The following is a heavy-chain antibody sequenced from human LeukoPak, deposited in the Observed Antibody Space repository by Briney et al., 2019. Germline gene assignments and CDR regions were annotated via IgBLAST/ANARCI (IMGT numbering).Heavy chain of an antibody. Sequence: GGSLRLSCAAPGFTFSSYAMHWVRQAPGKGLEWVAVISYDGSNKYYADSVKGRFPISRDNSKNTLYLQMNSLRADDTAVYYCARDLFGESLRYYYYYGMDVWGQGTTVTVSS. CDR1: GFTFSSYA. J-gene: IGHJ6*02. CDR2: ISYDGSNK. V-gene: IGHV3-30*04. D-gene: IGHD3-10*02. CDR3: ARDLFGESLRYYYYYGMDV.